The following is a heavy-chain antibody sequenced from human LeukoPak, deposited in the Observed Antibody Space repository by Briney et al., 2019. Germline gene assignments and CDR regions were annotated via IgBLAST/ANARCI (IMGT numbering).Heavy chain of an antibody. J-gene: IGHJ4*02. CDR2: ISADGTDT. CDR1: GSTFSRFA. V-gene: IGHV3-64*04. Sequence: SGGSLRLSCSASGSTFSRFAMHWVRQAPGKGLKSASAISADGTDTYYADSVKGRLTISRDNSKNTLYLQMNSLRAEDTAVYYCAREKYGTPFDYWGQGTLVTVSS. D-gene: IGHD1-26*01. CDR3: AREKYGTPFDY.